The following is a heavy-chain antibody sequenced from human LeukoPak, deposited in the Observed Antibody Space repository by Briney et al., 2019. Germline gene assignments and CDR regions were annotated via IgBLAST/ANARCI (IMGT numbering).Heavy chain of an antibody. CDR2: IYSGGST. J-gene: IGHJ4*02. CDR3: ARAGYASY. V-gene: IGHV3-53*01. Sequence: PGGSLRLSCAASGFIVSNNYMSWVRQAPGKGLEWVSVIYSGGSTSYADSVKGRFTISRDNSKNSLYLQMNSLRAEDTAVYYCARAGYASYWGQGTLVTVSS. D-gene: IGHD2-2*01. CDR1: GFIVSNNY.